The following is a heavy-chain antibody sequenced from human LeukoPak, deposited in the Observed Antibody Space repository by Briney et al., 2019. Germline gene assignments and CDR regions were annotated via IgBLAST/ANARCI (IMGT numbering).Heavy chain of an antibody. CDR3: ARDKYNWFDP. J-gene: IGHJ5*02. V-gene: IGHV4-4*07. Sequence: SETLSLICTVSGGSISSYYWSWIRQPAGKGLEWIGRIYASGSTNYNPSLKSRVTMSVDTSKNQFSLKPSSVTAADTAVYYCARDKYNWFDPWGQGTLVTVSS. CDR2: IYASGST. CDR1: GGSISSYY.